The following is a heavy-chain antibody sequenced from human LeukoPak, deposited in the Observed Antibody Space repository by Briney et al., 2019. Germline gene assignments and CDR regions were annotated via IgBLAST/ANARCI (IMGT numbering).Heavy chain of an antibody. CDR1: GLSYSSYA. J-gene: IGHJ4*02. CDR2: ISYDGTEK. V-gene: IGHV3-30-3*01. D-gene: IGHD4-17*01. CDR3: ARDGHGVPLDY. Sequence: GGSLRLSCAASGLSYSSYAMHWVRQAPGKGLEWVAVISYDGTEKYYGDSVKGRFTISRDNSKNTLYLQMNSLRAEDTALYYCARDGHGVPLDYWGQGTLVTVSP.